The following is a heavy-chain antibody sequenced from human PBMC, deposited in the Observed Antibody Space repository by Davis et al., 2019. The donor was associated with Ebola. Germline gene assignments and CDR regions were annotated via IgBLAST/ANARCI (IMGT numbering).Heavy chain of an antibody. CDR2: ISAYNGNT. J-gene: IGHJ4*02. CDR1: GYTFTNYY. V-gene: IGHV1-18*04. Sequence: AASVKVSCKASGYTFTNYYMHWVRQAPGQGLEWMGWISAYNGNTNYAQILQGRVTMTTDTSTGTAYMELRSLRSDDTAVYYCARLSFGEVGFDYWGQGTLVTVSS. D-gene: IGHD3-10*01. CDR3: ARLSFGEVGFDY.